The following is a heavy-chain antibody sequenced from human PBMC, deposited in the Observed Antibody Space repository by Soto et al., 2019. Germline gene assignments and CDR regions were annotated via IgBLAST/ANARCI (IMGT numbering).Heavy chain of an antibody. CDR3: ARARGVVVAATNRFDP. V-gene: IGHV1-69*06. CDR1: GGTFSSYA. J-gene: IGHJ5*02. CDR2: IIPIFGTA. Sequence: ASVKVSCKASGGTFSSYAISWVRQAPGQGLEWMGGIIPIFGTANYAQKFQGRVTITADKSTSTAYMELSSLRSEDTAVYYCARARGVVVAATNRFDPWGQGTLVPVSS. D-gene: IGHD2-15*01.